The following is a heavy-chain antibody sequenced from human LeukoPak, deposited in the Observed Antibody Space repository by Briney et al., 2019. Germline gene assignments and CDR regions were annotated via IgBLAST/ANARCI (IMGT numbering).Heavy chain of an antibody. Sequence: SETLSLTCTVPGGSISSSSYCWGWIRQPPGKGLEWIGSIYYSGSTYYNPSLKSRVTISVDTSKNQFSLKLSSVTAAATAVYYCARDRVTMIEYMDVWGKGTTVTVSS. V-gene: IGHV4-39*07. CDR1: GGSISSSSYC. CDR3: ARDRVTMIEYMDV. CDR2: IYYSGST. J-gene: IGHJ6*03. D-gene: IGHD3-22*01.